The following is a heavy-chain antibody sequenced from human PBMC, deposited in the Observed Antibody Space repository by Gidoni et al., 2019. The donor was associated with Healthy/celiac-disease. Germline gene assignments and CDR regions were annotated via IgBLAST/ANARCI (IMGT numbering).Heavy chain of an antibody. CDR1: GGSFSGYY. D-gene: IGHD3-10*01. J-gene: IGHJ4*02. V-gene: IGHV4-34*01. CDR2: INHSGST. CDR3: ARGQYFSRMVRGSKDY. Sequence: QVQLQQWGAGLLKPSETLSLTCAVHGGSFSGYYWSWIRQPPGKGLEWIGEINHSGSTNYNPSLKSRVTISVDTSKNQFSLKLSSVTAADTAVYYCARGQYFSRMVRGSKDYWGQGTLVTVSS.